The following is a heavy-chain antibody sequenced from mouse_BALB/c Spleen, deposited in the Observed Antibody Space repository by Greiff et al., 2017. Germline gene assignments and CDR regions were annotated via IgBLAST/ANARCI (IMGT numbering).Heavy chain of an antibody. D-gene: IGHD1-1*01. V-gene: IGHV2-9*02. J-gene: IGHJ3*01. CDR1: GFSLTSYG. Sequence: VQGVESGPGLVAPSQSLSITCTVSGFSLTSYGVHWVRQPPGKGLEWLGVIWAGGSTNYNSALMSRLSISKDNSKSQVFLKMNSLQTDDTAMYYCARGSSHYGSSPRWFAYWGQGTLVTVSA. CDR2: IWAGGST. CDR3: ARGSSHYGSSPRWFAY.